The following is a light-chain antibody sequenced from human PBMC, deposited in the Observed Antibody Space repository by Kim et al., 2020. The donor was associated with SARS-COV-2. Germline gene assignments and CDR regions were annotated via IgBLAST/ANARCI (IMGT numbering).Light chain of an antibody. CDR1: VLAKRD. CDR3: YSATDNKGV. Sequence: SPGQAAGSACSGNVLAKRDGRWIQQKPGRAPVLIIYKDRERPAGIPGRFSGSSSGTAATLTISGAQVEDEADYYCYSATDNKGVFGGGTQLTVL. J-gene: IGLJ2*01. V-gene: IGLV3-27*01. CDR2: KDR.